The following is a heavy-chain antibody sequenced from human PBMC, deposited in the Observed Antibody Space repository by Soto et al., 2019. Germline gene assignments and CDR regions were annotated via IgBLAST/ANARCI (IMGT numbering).Heavy chain of an antibody. CDR1: GYTFTSYD. J-gene: IGHJ6*02. V-gene: IGHV1-8*01. Sequence: QVQLVQSGAEVKKPGASVKVSCKASGYTFTSYDINWVRQATGQGLEWMGWMNPNSGNTGYAQKFQGRVTMTRNTSISTAYMELSSLRSDDTAVYYCARLGLGYYDFWSGYRYYYYGMDVWGQGTTVTVSS. D-gene: IGHD3-3*01. CDR3: ARLGLGYYDFWSGYRYYYYGMDV. CDR2: MNPNSGNT.